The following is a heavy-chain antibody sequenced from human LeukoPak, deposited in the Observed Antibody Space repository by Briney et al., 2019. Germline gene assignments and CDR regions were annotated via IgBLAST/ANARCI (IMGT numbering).Heavy chain of an antibody. CDR3: AIPIAAAGTGFDY. Sequence: SETLSLTCTVSGGSISSSSYYWGWIRQPPGKGLEWIGSIYYSGSTYYNPSLKSRVTISVDTSKNQFSLKLSSVTAADTAVYYCAIPIAAAGTGFDYWAREPWSPSPQ. D-gene: IGHD6-13*01. J-gene: IGHJ4*02. CDR1: GGSISSSSYY. CDR2: IYYSGST. V-gene: IGHV4-39*01.